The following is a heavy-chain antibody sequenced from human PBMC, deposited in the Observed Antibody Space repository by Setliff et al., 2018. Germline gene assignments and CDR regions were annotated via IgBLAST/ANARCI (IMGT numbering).Heavy chain of an antibody. V-gene: IGHV1-2*02. D-gene: IGHD2-2*01. CDR2: INPHNEGT. CDR3: SRGRRGSTWTSDS. Sequence: RASVKVSCKSSGYSFIDYYIHWVRQAPGQGLEWMGWINPHNEGTTFAQKFQDRVTATTDTSITTAYLKLSGLTSDDTAVYYCSRGRRGSTWTSDSWGQGTLVTVSP. CDR1: GYSFIDYY. J-gene: IGHJ4*02.